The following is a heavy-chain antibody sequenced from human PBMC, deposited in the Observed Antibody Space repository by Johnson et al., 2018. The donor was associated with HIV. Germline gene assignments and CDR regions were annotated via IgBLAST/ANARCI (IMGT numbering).Heavy chain of an antibody. V-gene: IGHV3-11*01. CDR1: GFSFSDYD. CDR3: ARYGLHVSAFDI. D-gene: IGHD4-17*01. Sequence: QVQLVESGGGLVKPGGSLRLSCAASGFSFSDYDLNWIRQAPGKGLEWISYISGIGSTIYYADSVKGRFTISRDNAKNSLYLQIKTLRVEDSAMYYCARYGLHVSAFDIWGQGTMVTVSS. CDR2: ISGIGSTI. J-gene: IGHJ3*02.